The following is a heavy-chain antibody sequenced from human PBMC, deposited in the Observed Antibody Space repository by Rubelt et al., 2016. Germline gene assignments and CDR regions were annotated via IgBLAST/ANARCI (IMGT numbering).Heavy chain of an antibody. V-gene: IGHV4-30-4*08. Sequence: QVQLQESGPGLVKPSQTLSLTCTVSGVSISSGGYFWSWIRQLPGKGLEWIGYIHYSGRTHYNPSLKRRVTISVDTSKNQFSLKLSSVTAADTAVYYCARQRGSPVPNWFDPWGQGTLVTVSS. CDR3: ARQRGSPVPNWFDP. CDR2: IHYSGRT. CDR1: GVSISSGGYF. J-gene: IGHJ5*02.